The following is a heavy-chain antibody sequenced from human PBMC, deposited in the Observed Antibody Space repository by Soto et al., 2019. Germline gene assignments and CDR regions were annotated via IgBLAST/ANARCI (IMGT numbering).Heavy chain of an antibody. Sequence: ASVKVSCKASGYTFTSYYMHWVRQAPGQGLEWMGIINPSGGSTSYAQKFQGRVTMTRDTSTSTVYMELSSLRSEDTAVYYCARELDIMITFVPAAFDYWGQGTLVTVSS. V-gene: IGHV1-46*03. CDR3: ARELDIMITFVPAAFDY. D-gene: IGHD3-16*01. CDR2: INPSGGST. J-gene: IGHJ4*02. CDR1: GYTFTSYY.